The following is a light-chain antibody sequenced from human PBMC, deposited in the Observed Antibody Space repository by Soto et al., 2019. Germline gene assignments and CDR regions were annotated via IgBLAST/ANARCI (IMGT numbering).Light chain of an antibody. CDR1: GSNVGASYD. J-gene: IGLJ1*01. V-gene: IGLV1-40*01. CDR2: GNS. Sequence: QSVLTQPPSVSGAPGQTITMSCTGSGSNVGASYDVHWYQVLPGAGPRLLIYGNSNRPSGVPDRFSGSKSGTSASLAITGLQAEDEADYYCQSYDSSLSGYVFGTGTKVTVL. CDR3: QSYDSSLSGYV.